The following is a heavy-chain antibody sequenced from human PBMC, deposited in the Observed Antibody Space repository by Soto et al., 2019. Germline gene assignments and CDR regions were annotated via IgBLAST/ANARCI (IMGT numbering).Heavy chain of an antibody. CDR3: AAVPHIVVVTATPYSDY. CDR1: GFTFTSSA. CDR2: IVVGSGNT. Sequence: ASVKVSCKASGFTFTSSAVQWVRQARGQRLEWIGWIVVGSGNTNYAQKFQERVTITRDMSTSTAYMELSSLRSEDTAVYYCAAVPHIVVVTATPYSDYWGQGTLVTVSS. D-gene: IGHD2-21*02. V-gene: IGHV1-58*01. J-gene: IGHJ4*02.